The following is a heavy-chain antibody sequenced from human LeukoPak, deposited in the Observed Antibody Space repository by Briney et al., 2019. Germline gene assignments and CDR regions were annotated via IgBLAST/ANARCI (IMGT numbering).Heavy chain of an antibody. CDR3: ARESSSWYRVTVDY. CDR2: ISAYNGNT. CDR1: GYTFTSYG. V-gene: IGHV1-18*04. Sequence: GASVKVPCKASGYTFTSYGISWVRQAPGQGLEWMGWISAYNGNTNYAQKLQGRVTMTTDTSTSTAYMELRSLRSDDTAVYYCARESSSWYRVTVDYWGQGTLVTVSS. D-gene: IGHD6-13*01. J-gene: IGHJ4*02.